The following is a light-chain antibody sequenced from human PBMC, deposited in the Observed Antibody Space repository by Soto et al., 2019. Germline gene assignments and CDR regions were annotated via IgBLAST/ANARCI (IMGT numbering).Light chain of an antibody. CDR1: QDIRDL. J-gene: IGKJ1*01. CDR2: DAS. CDR3: QQDNSSS. Sequence: IQMTQSPSTLSASVGDRVTITCQASQDIRDLLNWYQQKPGKAPKVLIHDASNLQSGVPSRFSGSGSGTELTLTTSSLQPDDFATYYGQQDNSSSFGQGT. V-gene: IGKV1-5*01.